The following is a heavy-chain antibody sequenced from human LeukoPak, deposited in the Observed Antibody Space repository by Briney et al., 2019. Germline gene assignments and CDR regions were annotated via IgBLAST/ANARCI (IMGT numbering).Heavy chain of an antibody. CDR1: GGSISSYY. V-gene: IGHV4-38-2*02. D-gene: IGHD3-22*01. CDR3: AREVYDSSGYYYGYYYYGMDV. J-gene: IGHJ6*02. CDR2: IYHSGST. Sequence: SETLSLTCTVSGGSISSYYWSWIRQPPGKGLEWIGSIYHSGSTYYNPPLKSRVTISVDTSKNQFSLKLSSVTAADTAVYYCAREVYDSSGYYYGYYYYGMDVWGQGTTVTVSS.